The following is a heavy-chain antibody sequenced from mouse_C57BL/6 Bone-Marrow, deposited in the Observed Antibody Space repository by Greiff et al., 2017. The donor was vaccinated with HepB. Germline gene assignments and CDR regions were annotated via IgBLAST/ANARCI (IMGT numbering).Heavy chain of an antibody. Sequence: QVQLQQSGAELARPGASVKLSCKASGYTFTSYGISWVKQRTGQGLEWIGEIYPRSGNTYYNEKFKGKATLTADKSSSTAYMELRSRTSEDSAVYFCARWGWLLGMDYWGQGTSVTVSS. J-gene: IGHJ4*01. V-gene: IGHV1-81*01. D-gene: IGHD2-3*01. CDR1: GYTFTSYG. CDR3: ARWGWLLGMDY. CDR2: IYPRSGNT.